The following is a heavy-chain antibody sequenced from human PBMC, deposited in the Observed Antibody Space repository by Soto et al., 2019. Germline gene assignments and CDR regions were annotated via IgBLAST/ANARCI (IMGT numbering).Heavy chain of an antibody. J-gene: IGHJ4*02. CDR3: ARLWTTVPNDY. V-gene: IGHV4-59*01. CDR2: IYYIGST. CDR1: GCSISNYY. Sequence: SETLSLTCTVSGCSISNYYWSWIRQPPGKGLEWIGFIYYIGSTSYNPSLKSRVTISVDTSNNQFSLKLSSVTAADTAVYYCARLWTTVPNDYWGQGTLVTVSS. D-gene: IGHD4-17*01.